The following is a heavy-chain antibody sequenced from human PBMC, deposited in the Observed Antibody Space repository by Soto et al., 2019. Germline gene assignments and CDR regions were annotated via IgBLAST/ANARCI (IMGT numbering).Heavy chain of an antibody. J-gene: IGHJ5*02. D-gene: IGHD3-16*02. V-gene: IGHV4-59*01. CDR3: ARVFGPGITFGGVIVPGQSSWFDP. CDR2: IYYSGST. CDR1: GGSISSYY. Sequence: PWETLSLTCTVSGGSISSYYWSWIRQPPGKGLEWIGYIYYSGSTNYNPSLNSRVTISVDTSKNQFSLKLSSVTAADTAVYYCARVFGPGITFGGVIVPGQSSWFDPWGQGTLVTVSS.